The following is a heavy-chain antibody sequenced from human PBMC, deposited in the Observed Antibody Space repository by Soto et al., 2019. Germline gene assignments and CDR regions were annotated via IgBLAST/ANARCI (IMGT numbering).Heavy chain of an antibody. D-gene: IGHD6-13*01. CDR3: AREGGAVAHYYYGMDV. CDR1: GYTSTSYY. CDR2: INPSGGST. Sequence: ASVKVSCKASGYTSTSYYMHWVRQAPGQGLEWMGIINPSGGSTSYAQKFQGRVTMTRDTSTSTVYMELSSLRSEDTAVYYCAREGGAVAHYYYGMDVWGQGTTVTVSS. J-gene: IGHJ6*02. V-gene: IGHV1-46*01.